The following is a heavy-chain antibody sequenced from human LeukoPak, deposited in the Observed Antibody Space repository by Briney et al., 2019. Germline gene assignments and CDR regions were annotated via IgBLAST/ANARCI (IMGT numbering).Heavy chain of an antibody. CDR2: INHSGGGT. CDR3: ARDLGAQTMVFFDP. Sequence: ASVKVSCKASGYTXTSYYIHWVRQAPGQGLDWMGIINHSGGGTNYAQKFQARVTMTRDTSTSTVYMELSSLRSEDTAVYYCARDLGAQTMVFFDPWGQGTLVTVSS. V-gene: IGHV1-46*01. J-gene: IGHJ5*02. CDR1: GYTXTSYY. D-gene: IGHD4/OR15-4a*01.